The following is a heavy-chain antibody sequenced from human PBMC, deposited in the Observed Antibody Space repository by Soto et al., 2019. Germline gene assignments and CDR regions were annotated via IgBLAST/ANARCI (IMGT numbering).Heavy chain of an antibody. Sequence: QVQLVESGGGVVQPGRSLRLSCAASGFTFSSYGMHWVRQAPGKGLEWVAVISYDGSNKYYADSVKGRFTISRDNSKNTLYLQMNSLRAEDTAVYYCAKDEGYGDSDWGQGTLVTVSS. CDR2: ISYDGSNK. J-gene: IGHJ4*02. CDR1: GFTFSSYG. D-gene: IGHD4-17*01. CDR3: AKDEGYGDSD. V-gene: IGHV3-30*18.